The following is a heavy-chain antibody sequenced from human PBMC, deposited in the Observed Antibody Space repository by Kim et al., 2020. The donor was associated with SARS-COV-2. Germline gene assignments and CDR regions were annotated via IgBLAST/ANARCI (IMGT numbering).Heavy chain of an antibody. V-gene: IGHV4-59*01. Sequence: SETLSLTCTVSGGSISSYYWSWIRQPPGKGLEWIGYIYYSGSTNYNPSLKSRVTISVDTSKNQFSLKLSSVTAADTAVYYCARGYDILTGYLSYWGQGTLVTVSS. CDR2: IYYSGST. CDR3: ARGYDILTGYLSY. J-gene: IGHJ4*02. D-gene: IGHD3-9*01. CDR1: GGSISSYY.